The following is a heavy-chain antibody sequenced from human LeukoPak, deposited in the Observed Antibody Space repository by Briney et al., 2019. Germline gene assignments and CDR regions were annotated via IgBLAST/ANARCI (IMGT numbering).Heavy chain of an antibody. J-gene: IGHJ4*02. CDR1: GYTLTELS. D-gene: IGHD3-9*01. V-gene: IGHV1-24*01. CDR2: FDPEDGET. Sequence: ASVKVSCKVSGYTLTELSMHWVRQAPGKGLEWMGGFDPEDGETIYAQKFQGRVTMTEDTSTDTAYMELSSLRSEDTAVYYCATVKARKYFDWLLTFDYWGQGTLVTVSS. CDR3: ATVKARKYFDWLLTFDY.